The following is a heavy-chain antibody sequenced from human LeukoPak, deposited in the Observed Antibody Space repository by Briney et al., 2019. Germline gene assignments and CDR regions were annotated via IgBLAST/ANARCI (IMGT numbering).Heavy chain of an antibody. J-gene: IGHJ4*02. D-gene: IGHD1-1*01. CDR3: ARDGERGYYFDY. Sequence: ASVKVSCKGSGYTFIRFGFTWVRQAPGQGLEWMGYISAYNGDTKYAQKFQGRVTMTTETPTTTVYMELRNLTSDDTALYYCARDGERGYYFDYWGQGTLVTVSS. V-gene: IGHV1-18*01. CDR2: ISAYNGDT. CDR1: GYTFIRFG.